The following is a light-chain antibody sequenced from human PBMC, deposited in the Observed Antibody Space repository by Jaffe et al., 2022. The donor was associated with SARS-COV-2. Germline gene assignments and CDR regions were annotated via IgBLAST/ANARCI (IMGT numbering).Light chain of an antibody. CDR1: TGAVTSGHY. CDR3: LLYYADSHWV. J-gene: IGLJ3*02. CDR2: SIS. Sequence: QTVVTQEPSLTVSPGGTVTLTCASSTGAVTSGHYPNWFQQKPGQAPRALIYSISNKHSWTPARFSGSLLEGKAALTLSGVRPEDEAEYYCLLYYADSHWVFGGGTKLTVL. V-gene: IGLV7-43*01.